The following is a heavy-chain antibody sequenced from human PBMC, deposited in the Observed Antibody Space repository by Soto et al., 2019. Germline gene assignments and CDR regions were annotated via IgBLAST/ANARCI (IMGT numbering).Heavy chain of an antibody. CDR1: GGTISSSSYY. J-gene: IGHJ4*02. CDR3: ACDSSGYELY. D-gene: IGHD3-22*01. Sequence: SENLPHTNTVSGGTISSSSYYGGWIRQPPGKGLEWIGSIYYSGSTYYNPSLKSRVTISVDKSKNQFSLKLSPVNAADTFLYYRACDSSGYELYWALGTLVIV. CDR2: IYYSGST. V-gene: IGHV4-39*01.